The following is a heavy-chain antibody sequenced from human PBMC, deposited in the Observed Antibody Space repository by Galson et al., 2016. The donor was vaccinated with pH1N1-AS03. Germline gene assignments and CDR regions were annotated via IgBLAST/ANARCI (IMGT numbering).Heavy chain of an antibody. CDR2: ITKQSGGI. V-gene: IGHV3-9*01. J-gene: IGHJ4*02. Sequence: SLRLSCAASGFIFDDYGMHWVRQAPGKGLEWVAGITKQSGGIHYADSVKGRFTISRDNTKNTLYLQMNSLRVEDTAVYFCARGRGYGQYYFDYWGQGTLVTVSS. D-gene: IGHD3-10*01. CDR3: ARGRGYGQYYFDY. CDR1: GFIFDDYG.